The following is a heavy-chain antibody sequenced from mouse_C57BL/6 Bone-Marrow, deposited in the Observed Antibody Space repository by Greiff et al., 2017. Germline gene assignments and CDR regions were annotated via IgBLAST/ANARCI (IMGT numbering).Heavy chain of an antibody. CDR2: ISSGGSYT. V-gene: IGHV5-6*01. CDR1: GFTFSSYG. D-gene: IGHD2-5*01. Sequence: EVQRVESGGDLVKPGGSLKLSCAASGFTFSSYGMSWVRQTPDQRLEWVATISSGGSYTYYPHSVKGRFTISRDNAKNTLYLQMSSLTSEDTAMYYCARRDYYSNFYAMDYWGQGTSVTVSA. J-gene: IGHJ4*01. CDR3: ARRDYYSNFYAMDY.